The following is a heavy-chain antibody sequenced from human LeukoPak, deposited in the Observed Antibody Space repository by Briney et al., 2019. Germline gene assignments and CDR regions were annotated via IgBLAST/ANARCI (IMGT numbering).Heavy chain of an antibody. CDR2: ISSSSTYI. J-gene: IGHJ4*02. Sequence: GGSLRLSCVVSGFTFSSYSMNWVRQAPGKGLEWVSSISSSSTYIYYADSVKGRFTISRDNAKNSLYLQMNSLRAEDTAVYYCAREPTYGSGRGYFDYWGQGTLVTVSS. V-gene: IGHV3-21*01. D-gene: IGHD3-10*01. CDR3: AREPTYGSGRGYFDY. CDR1: GFTFSSYS.